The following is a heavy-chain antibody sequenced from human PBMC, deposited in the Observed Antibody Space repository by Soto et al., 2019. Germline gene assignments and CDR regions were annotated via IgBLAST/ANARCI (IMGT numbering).Heavy chain of an antibody. V-gene: IGHV3-23*01. CDR3: AKQYGSGINLYYYYYMDV. Sequence: GGSLRLSCAASGFTFSSYSMNWVRQAPGKGLEWVSSISSSSGSTYYADSVKGRFTISRDNSKNTLYLQMNSLRAEDTAVYYCAKQYGSGINLYYYYYMDVWGKGTTVTVSS. CDR1: GFTFSSYS. CDR2: ISSSSGST. D-gene: IGHD3-10*01. J-gene: IGHJ6*03.